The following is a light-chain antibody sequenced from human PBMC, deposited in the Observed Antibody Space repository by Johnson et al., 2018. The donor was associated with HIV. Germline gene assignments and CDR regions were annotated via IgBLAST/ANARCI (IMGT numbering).Light chain of an antibody. CDR1: SSNIGNNY. CDR3: VTWDSSLRAYV. V-gene: IGLV1-51*02. J-gene: IGLJ1*01. Sequence: SVLTQPPSVSAAPGQKVTISCSGSSSNIGNNYVSWYQQLPGTAPKLLIYENNKRPSGIPDRFSGSKSGTSATLGITGLQTGDEAGYYCVTWDSSLRAYVFGTGTKVTVL. CDR2: ENN.